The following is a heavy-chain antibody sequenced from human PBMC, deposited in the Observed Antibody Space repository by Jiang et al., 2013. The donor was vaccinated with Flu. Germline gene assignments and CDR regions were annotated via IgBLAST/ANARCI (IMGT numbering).Heavy chain of an antibody. J-gene: IGHJ3*02. CDR2: IYTSGST. CDR1: GGSISSHV. Sequence: CTVSGGSISSHVLELDPAARRKGLEWIGRIYTSGSTNYNPSLKSRVTMSVDTSKNQFSLKLSSVTAADTAVYYCARDYGDYGVDAFDIWGQGTMVTVSS. D-gene: IGHD4-17*01. CDR3: ARDYGDYGVDAFDI. V-gene: IGHV4-4*07.